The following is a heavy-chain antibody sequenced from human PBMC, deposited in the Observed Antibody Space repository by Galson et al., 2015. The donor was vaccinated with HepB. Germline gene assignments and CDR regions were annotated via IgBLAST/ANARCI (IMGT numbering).Heavy chain of an antibody. J-gene: IGHJ3*01. D-gene: IGHD2-2*01. Sequence: SLRLSCAASGFTFSSYAMSWVRQAPGKGLEWVSTLSRSGGSTYYADSVKGRFTISRDNSKNTLYLQMNSLRAEDTAVYYCAKDCMTRGGYCSSSRGNVDVWGQGTMVTVSS. CDR3: AKDCMTRGGYCSSSRGNVDV. CDR1: GFTFSSYA. CDR2: LSRSGGST. V-gene: IGHV3-23*01.